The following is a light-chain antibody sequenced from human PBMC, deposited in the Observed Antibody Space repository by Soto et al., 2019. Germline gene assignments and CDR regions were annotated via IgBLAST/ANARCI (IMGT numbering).Light chain of an antibody. CDR1: DIGSKS. Sequence: SYELTQPPSVSVAPGKTARIYCERIDIGSKSVHWYQQKPGQAPVLVIYYDSAWPSGIPERFSGSNAGNTATLTISTVEAGDEADYYCQVWDRSSDHRVVFGGGNKLTVL. CDR2: YDS. V-gene: IGLV3-21*04. CDR3: QVWDRSSDHRVV. J-gene: IGLJ2*01.